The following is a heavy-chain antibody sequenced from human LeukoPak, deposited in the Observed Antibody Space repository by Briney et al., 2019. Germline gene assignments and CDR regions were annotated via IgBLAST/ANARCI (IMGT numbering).Heavy chain of an antibody. CDR3: ARKAGYSSGWSPRYVDY. V-gene: IGHV4-34*01. J-gene: IGHJ4*02. CDR2: INHSGST. Sequence: SETLSLTCAVYGGSFSGYYWSWIRQPPGKGLEWIGEINHSGSTNYNPSLKSRVTISVDTSKNQFSLKLSSVTAADTAVYYCARKAGYSSGWSPRYVDYWGQGTLVTVSS. D-gene: IGHD6-19*01. CDR1: GGSFSGYY.